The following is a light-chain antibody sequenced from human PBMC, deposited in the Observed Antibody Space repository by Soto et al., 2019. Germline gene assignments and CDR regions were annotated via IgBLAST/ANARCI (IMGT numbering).Light chain of an antibody. CDR1: QSISNW. J-gene: IGKJ4*01. V-gene: IGKV1-5*01. CDR3: QQYSNYPLT. CDR2: DAS. Sequence: DIQMTQSPSTLSASVGDRVTITCRASQSISNWLAWYQQKPGKAPKLLIYDASSLKTGVPSRFGGSGSGTEFTLTISGLQPDDFATYYCQQYSNYPLTFGGVTKVDIK.